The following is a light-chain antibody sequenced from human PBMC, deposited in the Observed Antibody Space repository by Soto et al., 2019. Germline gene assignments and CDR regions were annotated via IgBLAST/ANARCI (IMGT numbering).Light chain of an antibody. CDR1: SGHSSYA. Sequence: QLVLTQSPSASASLGASVKLTCTLSSGHSSYAIAWHQQRPEKGPRYLMKLNSDGSHSKGDGIPDRFSGSSSGAERYLTISSLQCEDEADYYCQTWVTGIQVFGGGTKLTVL. V-gene: IGLV4-69*01. CDR3: QTWVTGIQV. J-gene: IGLJ2*01. CDR2: LNSDGSH.